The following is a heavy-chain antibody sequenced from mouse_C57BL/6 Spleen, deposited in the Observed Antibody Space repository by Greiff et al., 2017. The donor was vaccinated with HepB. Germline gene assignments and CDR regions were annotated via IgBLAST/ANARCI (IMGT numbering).Heavy chain of an antibody. Sequence: QVQLQQPGAELVKPGASVKMSCKASGYTFTSYWITWVKQRPGQGLAWIGDIYPGSGSTNYNEKFKSKATLTVDTSSSTAYMQLSSLTSEDTAGYYCARGGSFFDYWGQGTTLTVSS. CDR2: IYPGSGST. CDR1: GYTFTSYW. V-gene: IGHV1-55*01. J-gene: IGHJ2*01. CDR3: ARGGSFFDY.